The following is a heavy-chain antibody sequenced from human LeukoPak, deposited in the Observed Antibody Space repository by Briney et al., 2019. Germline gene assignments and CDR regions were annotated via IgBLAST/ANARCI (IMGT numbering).Heavy chain of an antibody. Sequence: SETLSLTCTVSGGSISSSSYYWGWIRQPPGKGLEWIGSIYYSGSTYYNPSLKSRVTISVDTSKNQFSLKLSSVTAADTAVYYCARFTYCSSTSCHRGFDYWGQGTLVTVSS. CDR1: GGSISSSSYY. D-gene: IGHD2-2*02. J-gene: IGHJ4*02. V-gene: IGHV4-39*01. CDR2: IYYSGST. CDR3: ARFTYCSSTSCHRGFDY.